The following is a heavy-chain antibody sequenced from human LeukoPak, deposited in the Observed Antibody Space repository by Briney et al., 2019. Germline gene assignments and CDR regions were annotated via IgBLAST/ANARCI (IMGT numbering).Heavy chain of an antibody. CDR2: ISPTGDST. CDR1: GYTFNSYY. D-gene: IGHD4-23*01. J-gene: IGHJ4*02. V-gene: IGHV1-46*02. Sequence: ASVKVSCKASGYTFNSYYMHWVRQAPGQGLEWVGLISPTGDSTNYAQTFRGRVTMTRDTSTSTVYMDLSSLRSEDTAVYYCAREASGGYFDYWGQGTLVIVSS. CDR3: AREASGGYFDY.